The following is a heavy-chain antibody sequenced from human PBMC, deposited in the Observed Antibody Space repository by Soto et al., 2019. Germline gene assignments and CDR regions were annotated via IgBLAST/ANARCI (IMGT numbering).Heavy chain of an antibody. CDR2: ISAYNGNT. CDR3: AREGELLSDY. CDR1: LYTLTSDG. D-gene: IGHD1-26*01. V-gene: IGHV1-18*01. J-gene: IGHJ4*02. Sequence: QVQLVQSGAAVKKPGDSVKFSCKASLYTLTSDGISWVPQAPAQGLEWLGWISAYNGNTNYAQKLQGRVTMTTDKSTSTAYMELRSLRAEDTAVYYCAREGELLSDYWGQGTLVTVSS.